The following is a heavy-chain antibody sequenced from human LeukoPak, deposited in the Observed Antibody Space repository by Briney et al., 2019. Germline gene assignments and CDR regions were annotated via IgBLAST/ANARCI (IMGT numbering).Heavy chain of an antibody. CDR1: GYTFTSYD. J-gene: IGHJ4*02. CDR3: ARGGLGYCSSTSCYTVDY. V-gene: IGHV1-8*01. Sequence: ASLKVSCKASGYTFTSYDINWVRQATGQGLEWRGWMNPNSGNTGTAQKFQGRVTMTRNTSISTAYMELSSLRSEDTAVYYCARGGLGYCSSTSCYTVDYWGQGTLVTVSS. CDR2: MNPNSGNT. D-gene: IGHD2-2*02.